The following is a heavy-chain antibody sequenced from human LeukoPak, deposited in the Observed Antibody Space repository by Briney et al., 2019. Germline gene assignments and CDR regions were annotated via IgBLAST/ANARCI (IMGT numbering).Heavy chain of an antibody. J-gene: IGHJ4*02. CDR3: ARGRDYYYDSSGPFDY. V-gene: IGHV4-4*07. D-gene: IGHD3-22*01. Sequence: SETLSLTCTVSGGSISSYYWSWIRQPAGKGLEWIGRIYTSRSTNYNPSLKSRVTMSVDTSKNQFSLKLSSVTAADTAVYYCARGRDYYYDSSGPFDYWGQGTLVTVSS. CDR2: IYTSRST. CDR1: GGSISSYY.